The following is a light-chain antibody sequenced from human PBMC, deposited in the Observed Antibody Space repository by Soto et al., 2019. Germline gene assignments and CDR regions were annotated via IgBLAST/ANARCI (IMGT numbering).Light chain of an antibody. CDR3: CSYAGSSVV. J-gene: IGLJ2*01. CDR2: DVS. Sequence: QSVLTQPRSVSGAPGQSVTISCTGTSSDVGGYNYVSWYQQHPGKAPKLMIYDVSKRPSGVPDRFSGSKSGNTASLTISGLQAEDDADYYGCSYAGSSVVFGGGTKLTVL. CDR1: SSDVGGYNY. V-gene: IGLV2-11*01.